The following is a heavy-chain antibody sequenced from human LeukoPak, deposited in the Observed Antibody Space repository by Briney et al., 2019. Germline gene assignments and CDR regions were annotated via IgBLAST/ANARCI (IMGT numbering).Heavy chain of an antibody. CDR2: ISGDGGSA. CDR1: GFTLSTYW. J-gene: IGHJ4*02. Sequence: GGSLRLSCAASGFTLSTYWMHWVRQAPGKGLEWVSLISGDGGSAYYADSVKGRFTISRDNSKNSLYVQMNSLRTEDTALYYCAKDISDDSSGYLHYWGQGTLVTVS. CDR3: AKDISDDSSGYLHY. D-gene: IGHD3-22*01. V-gene: IGHV3-43*02.